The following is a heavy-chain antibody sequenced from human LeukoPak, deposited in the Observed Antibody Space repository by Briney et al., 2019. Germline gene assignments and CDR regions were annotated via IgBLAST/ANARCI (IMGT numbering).Heavy chain of an antibody. Sequence: PGGSLRLSCAATGFTLSGHSMNWVRQAPGKGLDWVSSISPTSAYIYYQDSVKGRFTISRDNAKNSLYLQMNSLRAEDTALYYCAKQFRGLYYYDSSGLGDWGQGTLVTVSS. D-gene: IGHD3-22*01. V-gene: IGHV3-21*04. CDR1: GFTLSGHS. J-gene: IGHJ4*02. CDR2: ISPTSAYI. CDR3: AKQFRGLYYYDSSGLGD.